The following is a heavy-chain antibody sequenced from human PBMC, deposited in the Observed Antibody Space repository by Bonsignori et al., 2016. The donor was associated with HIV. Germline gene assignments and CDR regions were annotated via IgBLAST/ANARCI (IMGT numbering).Heavy chain of an antibody. J-gene: IGHJ4*02. CDR2: IYWDDDK. V-gene: IGHV2-5*02. Sequence: WIRQPPGKALEWLSLIYWDDDKRYSPSLKSRLTITKDTSKNQVVLTMTDMDPVDTATYYCAHYRILLSPASGYCFDFWGPGEPWSPSPQ. D-gene: IGHD1-26*01. CDR3: AHYRILLSPASGYCFDF.